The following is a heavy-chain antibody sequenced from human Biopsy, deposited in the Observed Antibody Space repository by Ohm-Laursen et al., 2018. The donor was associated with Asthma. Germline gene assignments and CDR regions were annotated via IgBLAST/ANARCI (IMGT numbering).Heavy chain of an antibody. CDR3: ASDFPKDYVRYNFQF. CDR2: HDHEEGGT. CDR1: GYSLTDLS. J-gene: IGHJ4*02. Sequence: SVKVSCKISGYSLTDLSMHWVRQAPGQGLEWMGGHDHEEGGTVNARRFQGRVTMTEDTSTDTAYMELSSLSSDDTAAYYCASDFPKDYVRYNFQFWGQGTLVTVFS. V-gene: IGHV1-24*01. D-gene: IGHD4-17*01.